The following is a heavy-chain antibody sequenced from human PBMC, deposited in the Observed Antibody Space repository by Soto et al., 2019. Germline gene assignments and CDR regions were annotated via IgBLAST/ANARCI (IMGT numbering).Heavy chain of an antibody. D-gene: IGHD3-10*02. CDR2: IIPLFGTA. Sequence: QVQLVQSGAEVKKPGSSVKVSCKASRCTFSSYAISWVRQAPGRGLEWMGWIIPLFGTANYAQKFQGRVTITADESTSTAYRELSSLRSEDTAVYYCARGSVVRSTTYYYYGMDVWGQGTTVTVSS. CDR3: ARGSVVRSTTYYYYGMDV. J-gene: IGHJ6*02. V-gene: IGHV1-69*12. CDR1: RCTFSSYA.